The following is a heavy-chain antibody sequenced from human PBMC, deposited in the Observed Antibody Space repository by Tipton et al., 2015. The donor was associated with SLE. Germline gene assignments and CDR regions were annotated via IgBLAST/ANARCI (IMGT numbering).Heavy chain of an antibody. CDR3: ARLTGSYCFDY. D-gene: IGHD1-26*01. Sequence: QSGAEVKKPGASVRVSCKASGYTFTTYGISWVRQAPGQGLEWMGWISTYNGNTNYAQKLQGRVTMTSDTSTSTAYMELRSLRSDDTAIYYCARLTGSYCFDYWGQGTLVTVSS. CDR1: GYTFTTYG. CDR2: ISTYNGNT. J-gene: IGHJ4*02. V-gene: IGHV1-18*01.